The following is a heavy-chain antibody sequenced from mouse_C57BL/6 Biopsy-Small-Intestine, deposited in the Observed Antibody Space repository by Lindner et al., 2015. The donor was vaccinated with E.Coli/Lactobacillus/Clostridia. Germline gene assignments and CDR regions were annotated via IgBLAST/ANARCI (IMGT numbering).Heavy chain of an antibody. D-gene: IGHD1-1*01. Sequence: ESGYTFISYWMHWVKQRPGQGLEWIGYINPSSGYTKYNQKFKDKATLTADKSSSTAYMQLSSLTYEDSAVYYCARDYGSTSDYWGQGTTLTVSS. CDR1: GYTFISYW. CDR2: INPSSGYT. J-gene: IGHJ2*01. V-gene: IGHV1-7*01. CDR3: ARDYGSTSDY.